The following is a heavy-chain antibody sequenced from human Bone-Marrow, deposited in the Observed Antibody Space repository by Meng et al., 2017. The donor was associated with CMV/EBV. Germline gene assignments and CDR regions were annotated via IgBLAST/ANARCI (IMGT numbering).Heavy chain of an antibody. V-gene: IGHV4-4*02. CDR3: ARDLGTVAPGY. Sequence: QVQLQESGPGLGKPSGTLSLTCAVSGGSISSNNWWSWVRQPPGKGLEWIGEIYHSGSTNYNPSLESRVTISVDKSKNQLSLKLNSVTAADTAVYYCARDLGTVAPGYWGQGTLVTVSS. CDR2: IYHSGST. CDR1: GGSISSNNW. D-gene: IGHD4-23*01. J-gene: IGHJ4*02.